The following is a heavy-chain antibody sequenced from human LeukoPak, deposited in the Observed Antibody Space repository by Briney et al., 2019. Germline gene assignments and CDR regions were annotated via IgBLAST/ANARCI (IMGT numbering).Heavy chain of an antibody. V-gene: IGHV3-23*01. CDR1: GFAFGSEA. Sequence: GGSLRLSCAVSGFAFGSEAMSWVRQSPARGLEWVASISPGGGTTYYADYVKGRFTISRDNSKNTLYLQMNSLRPEDTAVYYCAKVRVGTAHFDYWGQGTLVTVSS. J-gene: IGHJ4*02. CDR2: ISPGGGTT. CDR3: AKVRVGTAHFDY. D-gene: IGHD2-15*01.